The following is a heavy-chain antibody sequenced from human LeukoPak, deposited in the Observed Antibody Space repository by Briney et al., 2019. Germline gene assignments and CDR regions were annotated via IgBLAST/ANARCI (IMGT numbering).Heavy chain of an antibody. V-gene: IGHV3-43D*03. J-gene: IGHJ1*01. D-gene: IGHD3-3*01. CDR2: INWDDNST. Sequence: GGSLRLSCAAPGFTFAEYAMHWVRQAPGKGLEWVSLINWDDNSTYYADSVKGRFSISRDNNKNSLYLQMSSLRPEDTAFYYCVKDESGYYSYFQVWGQGTLVSVSS. CDR1: GFTFAEYA. CDR3: VKDESGYYSYFQV.